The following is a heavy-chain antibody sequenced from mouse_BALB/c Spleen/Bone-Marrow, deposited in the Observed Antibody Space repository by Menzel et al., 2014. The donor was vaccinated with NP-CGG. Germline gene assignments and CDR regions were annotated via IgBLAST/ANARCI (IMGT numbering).Heavy chain of an antibody. D-gene: IGHD1-2*01. V-gene: IGHV1-69*02. Sequence: QVQLQQSWAELVKPGAPVKLSCKASGYTFTSYWMNWVKQRPGRGLEWIGRIDPSDSETHYNQKFKDKATLTVDKSSSTAYIQLSSLTSEDSAVYYCARRGYGYGFAYWGQGTLVTVSA. CDR2: IDPSDSET. CDR1: GYTFTSYW. J-gene: IGHJ3*01. CDR3: ARRGYGYGFAY.